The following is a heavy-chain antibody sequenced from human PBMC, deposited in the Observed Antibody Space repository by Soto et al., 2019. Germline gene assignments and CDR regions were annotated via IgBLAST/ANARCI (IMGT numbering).Heavy chain of an antibody. J-gene: IGHJ6*02. CDR1: GFTFSSYS. V-gene: IGHV3-21*01. CDR2: ISSSSSYI. CDR3: ASLFCKRYSSNGIDV. Sequence: GGSLRLSCAASGFTFSSYSMNWVRQAPGKGLEWVSSISSSSSYIYYADSVKGRFTISRDNAKNSLYLQMNSLRAEDTAVYYCASLFCKRYSSNGIDVRSQRTTLTVS. D-gene: IGHD3-10*02.